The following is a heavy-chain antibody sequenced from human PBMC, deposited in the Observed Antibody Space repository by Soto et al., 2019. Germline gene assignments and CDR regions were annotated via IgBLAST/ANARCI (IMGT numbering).Heavy chain of an antibody. CDR3: ARDRRPITMVRGVTRYYFDY. J-gene: IGHJ4*02. V-gene: IGHV3-30-3*01. Sequence: QVQLVESGGGVVQPGRSLRLSCAASGFTFSSYAMHWVRQAPGKGLEWVAVISYDGSNKYYADSVKGRFTISRDNSKNTLYLQMNSLRAEDTAVYYCARDRRPITMVRGVTRYYFDYWGQGTLVTVSS. CDR2: ISYDGSNK. CDR1: GFTFSSYA. D-gene: IGHD3-10*01.